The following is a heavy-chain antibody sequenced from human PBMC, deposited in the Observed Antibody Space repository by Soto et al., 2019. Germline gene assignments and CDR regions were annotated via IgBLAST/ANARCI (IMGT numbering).Heavy chain of an antibody. V-gene: IGHV4-59*01. CDR1: GGSISSYY. J-gene: IGHJ3*02. CDR2: IYYSGST. Sequence: SETLSLTCTVSGGSISSYYWSWILQPPWKGLEWIGYIYYSGSTNYNPSLKSRVTISVDTSKNQFSLKLSSVTAADTAVYYCARVMKVPATAFGAFDIWGQGTMVTVSS. D-gene: IGHD2-2*01. CDR3: ARVMKVPATAFGAFDI.